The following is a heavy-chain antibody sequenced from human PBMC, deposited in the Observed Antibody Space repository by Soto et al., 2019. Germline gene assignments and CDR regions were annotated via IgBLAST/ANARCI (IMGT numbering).Heavy chain of an antibody. J-gene: IGHJ6*02. CDR2: INHLGSI. Sequence: PSETLSLTCVVSGGSLSDYFWSWIRQPPGLALEWIGDINHLGSINYNPSLKSRVTMSVDTSKNQFSLKLNSVTAADTAVYYCASTPVVTGAYWDNYSSGMDVWGQGTTVTVS. CDR3: ASTPVVTGAYWDNYSSGMDV. V-gene: IGHV4-34*01. CDR1: GGSLSDYF. D-gene: IGHD2-15*01.